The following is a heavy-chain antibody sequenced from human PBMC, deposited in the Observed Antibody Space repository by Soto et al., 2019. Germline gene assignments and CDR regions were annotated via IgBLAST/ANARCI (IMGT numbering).Heavy chain of an antibody. CDR1: GGTFSSYA. CDR3: ARYAGTGTTYYYYYGMDV. J-gene: IGHJ6*02. V-gene: IGHV1-69*01. D-gene: IGHD1-7*01. Sequence: QGQLVQSGAEVKKPGSSVKVSCKASGGTFSSYAISWVRQAPGQGLEWMGGFIPIFGTANYAQKFQGRVTMTADESTSTAYMELSSLRSEDTAVYYCARYAGTGTTYYYYYGMDVWGQGTTVTVSS. CDR2: FIPIFGTA.